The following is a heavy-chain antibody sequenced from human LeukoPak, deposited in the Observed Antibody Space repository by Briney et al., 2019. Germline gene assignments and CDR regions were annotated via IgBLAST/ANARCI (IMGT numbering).Heavy chain of an antibody. V-gene: IGHV4-59*11. CDR3: ATIERGSIFGYFDF. J-gene: IGHJ4*02. CDR2: LFDSVNT. D-gene: IGHD5-18*01. CDR1: GGSISSHY. Sequence: KPSETLSLTCTVSGGSISSHYWSWIRQPPGKGLEWIAYLFDSVNTKDNPSLQSRLTLSADTSKNQFSLRLSSVTAADTAVYYCATIERGSIFGYFDFWGQGIKVTVSS.